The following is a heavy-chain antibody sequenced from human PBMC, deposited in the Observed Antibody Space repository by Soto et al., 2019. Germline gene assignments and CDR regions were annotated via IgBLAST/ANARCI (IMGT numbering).Heavy chain of an antibody. CDR3: AGRYCTNGVCYTNYYYYIDV. J-gene: IGHJ6*03. CDR1: GFTFSTYA. CDR2: ITTSGGNT. Sequence: HPGGSLRLSCAASGFTFSTYAMSWVRQAPGKGLEWVSTITTSGGNTYYAVSVQGRFTISRDNSKNTLYLQMNSLRAEDTAVYYCAGRYCTNGVCYTNYYYYIDVWGKGTTVTVSS. D-gene: IGHD2-8*01. V-gene: IGHV3-23*01.